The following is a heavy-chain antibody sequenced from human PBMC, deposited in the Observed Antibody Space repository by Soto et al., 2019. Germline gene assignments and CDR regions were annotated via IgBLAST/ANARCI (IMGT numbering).Heavy chain of an antibody. Sequence: GGSLRLSCAASGFTFSNYGMNWARQAPGRGLEWVTHINSAGETKSYSDSVKGRFTISRDDAKNSLYLQMNSLRADDTAIYYCARGPEGINDFDYWGQGTLVTVSS. CDR1: GFTFSNYG. V-gene: IGHV3-48*04. J-gene: IGHJ4*02. CDR2: INSAGETK. CDR3: ARGPEGINDFDY. D-gene: IGHD2-21*01.